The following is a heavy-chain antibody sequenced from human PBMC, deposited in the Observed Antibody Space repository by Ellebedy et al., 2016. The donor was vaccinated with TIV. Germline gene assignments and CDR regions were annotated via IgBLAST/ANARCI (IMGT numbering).Heavy chain of an antibody. CDR1: GFTFSSYG. J-gene: IGHJ6*03. CDR3: ARGQLLLPLYYYYYYMDV. Sequence: GESLKISXAASGFTFSSYGMHWVRQAPGKGLEWVAVIWYDGSNKYYADSVKGRFTISRDNSKNTLYLQMNSLRAEDTAVYYCARGQLLLPLYYYYYYMDVWGKGTTVTVSS. V-gene: IGHV3-33*01. CDR2: IWYDGSNK. D-gene: IGHD2-15*01.